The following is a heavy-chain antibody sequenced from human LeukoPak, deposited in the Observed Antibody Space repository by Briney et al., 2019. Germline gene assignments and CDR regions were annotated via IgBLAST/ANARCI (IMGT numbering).Heavy chain of an antibody. CDR3: AKTPNPPYYFDY. CDR1: GFTFSSCG. J-gene: IGHJ4*02. CDR2: IWYDGSNK. Sequence: EGSLRLSCAASGFTFSSCGMHWVRQAPGKGLEWVAVIWYDGSNKYYADSVKGRFTISRDNSKNTLYLQMNSLRAEDTAVYYCAKTPNPPYYFDYWGQGTLVTVSS. V-gene: IGHV3-33*06. D-gene: IGHD2-15*01.